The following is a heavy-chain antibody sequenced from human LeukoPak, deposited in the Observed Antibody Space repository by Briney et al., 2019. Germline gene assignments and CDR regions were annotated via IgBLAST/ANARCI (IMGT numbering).Heavy chain of an antibody. Sequence: GGSLRPSCAASGFTFSSYSMNWVRQAPEKGLEWVSSISSSSSYIYYADSVKGRFTISRDNAKNSLYLQMNSLRAEDTAVYYCATKKEGYSSSWSQGTLVTVSS. CDR3: ATKKEGYSSS. CDR2: ISSSSSYI. J-gene: IGHJ4*02. V-gene: IGHV3-21*01. CDR1: GFTFSSYS. D-gene: IGHD6-13*01.